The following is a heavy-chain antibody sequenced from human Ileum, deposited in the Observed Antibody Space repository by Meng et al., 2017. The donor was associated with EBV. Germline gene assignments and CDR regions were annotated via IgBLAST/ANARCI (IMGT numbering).Heavy chain of an antibody. CDR2: IFHVGTG. D-gene: IGHD1-26*01. CDR1: GDSISSHRW. CDR3: AARVGGSYSGFDL. J-gene: IGHJ4*02. Sequence: GELRESGPGLVRPSWTLSLTCAVSGDSISSHRWWGWVRQPPTKGPEWIGEIFHVGTGNYNPSLKSRVTISMDTSKNQISLGLTSVTAADTAVYYCAARVGGSYSGFDLWGQGTLVTVSS. V-gene: IGHV4-4*02.